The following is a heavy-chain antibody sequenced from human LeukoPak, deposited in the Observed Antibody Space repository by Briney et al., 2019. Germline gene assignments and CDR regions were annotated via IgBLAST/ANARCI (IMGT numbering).Heavy chain of an antibody. CDR3: AKASLELDEEYYYYYYMDV. V-gene: IGHV3-30*02. J-gene: IGHJ6*03. CDR2: IRYYGSNK. D-gene: IGHD1-7*01. Sequence: GGSLRLSCAASGFSFSSYGMYWVRQAPGKGLEWVAFIRYYGSNKYYADSVKGRFTISRDNSKNTLFLQMNSLRAEDTAVYYCAKASLELDEEYYYYYYMDVWGKGTTVTVSS. CDR1: GFSFSSYG.